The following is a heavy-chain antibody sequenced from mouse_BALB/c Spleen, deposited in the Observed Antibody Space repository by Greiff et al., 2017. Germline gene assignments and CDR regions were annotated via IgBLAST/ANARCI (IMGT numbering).Heavy chain of an antibody. CDR2: IRNKANGYTT. CDR3: ARDWRCPAY. Sequence: EVKLVESGGGLVQPGGSLRHSCATSGFTFTDYYMSWVRQPPGKALEWLGFIRNKANGYTTEYSASVKGRFTISRDNSQSILYLQMNTLRAEDSATYYCARDWRCPAYWGQGTLVTVSA. V-gene: IGHV7-3*02. CDR1: GFTFTDYY. J-gene: IGHJ3*01.